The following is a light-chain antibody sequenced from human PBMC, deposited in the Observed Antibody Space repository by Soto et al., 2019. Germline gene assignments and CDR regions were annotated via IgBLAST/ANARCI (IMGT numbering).Light chain of an antibody. J-gene: IGKJ2*01. V-gene: IGKV3-15*01. CDR1: QSIRKN. CDR2: EAS. CDR3: QQSHNYMYT. Sequence: ELVLSQSPATLSVSPGERVTLSCRASQSIRKNLAWYQQKPGQAPTLLIYEASTRATGVPARFSGSGSGTEFTLTISSLQSEDFAIYYCQQSHNYMYTFGQGTKVDIK.